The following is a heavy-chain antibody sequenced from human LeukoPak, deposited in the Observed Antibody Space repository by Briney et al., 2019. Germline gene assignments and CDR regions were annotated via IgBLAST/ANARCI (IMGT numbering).Heavy chain of an antibody. D-gene: IGHD1-14*01. J-gene: IGHJ6*04. CDR1: GFTFSSYA. Sequence: GGSLRLSCAASGFTFSSYAMTWVRQAPGKGLEWVSAISGSGSYTFYADSVRGRFTISRDNSKNTLYLQMNSLRAEDTAVYYCTNRNQLQGNGKDVWGKGTTVNGFS. CDR2: ISGSGSYT. V-gene: IGHV3-23*01. CDR3: TNRNQLQGNGKDV.